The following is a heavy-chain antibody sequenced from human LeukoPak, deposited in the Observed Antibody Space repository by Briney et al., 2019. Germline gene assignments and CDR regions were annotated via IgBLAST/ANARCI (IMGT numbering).Heavy chain of an antibody. V-gene: IGHV1-3*01. CDR2: INVGNGNR. Sequence: GASVKVSCKASGYSFTAYYMHLVRQAPGQRLEWMGWINVGNGNRKYSQKFQGRVTITRDTSASTAYMELSNLRSEDTAVYYCARGLWDRSPFDYWGQGTLVTVSS. CDR3: ARGLWDRSPFDY. J-gene: IGHJ4*02. D-gene: IGHD3-16*01. CDR1: GYSFTAYY.